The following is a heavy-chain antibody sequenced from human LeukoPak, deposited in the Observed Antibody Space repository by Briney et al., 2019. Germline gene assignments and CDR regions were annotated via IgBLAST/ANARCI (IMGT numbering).Heavy chain of an antibody. J-gene: IGHJ5*02. CDR2: IYSTGTT. V-gene: IGHV4-4*07. CDR3: AREARSGYEGFWSDP. Sequence: SETLSLTCTVSGGSMNQYYWGWIRQPAGKGLEWIGRIYSTGTTYYKPSLKSRVTMSVDTSHNQFFLKLNSVTAADTAVYYCAREARSGYEGFWSDPWGQGTVVTVSS. D-gene: IGHD5-12*01. CDR1: GGSMNQYY.